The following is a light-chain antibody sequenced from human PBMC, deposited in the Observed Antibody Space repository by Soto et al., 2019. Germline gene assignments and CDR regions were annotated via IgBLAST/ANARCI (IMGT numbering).Light chain of an antibody. V-gene: IGKV3-20*01. J-gene: IGKJ5*01. CDR2: GTS. CDR3: QQYGNSPIT. CDR1: ERIYIAY. Sequence: EIVLTQAPGSPSCSPGERATLSGGASERIYIAYSGCYQQKPCQAPRLLIYGTSRRATGIPDRFSGSGSGTDFTLTISRLEPEDFAVYSCQQYGNSPITFGQGTRLEIK.